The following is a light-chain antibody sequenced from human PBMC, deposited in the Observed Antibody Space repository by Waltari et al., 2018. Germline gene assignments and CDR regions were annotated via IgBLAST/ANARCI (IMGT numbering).Light chain of an antibody. Sequence: EIVMTQSPATLSVSQGERATLHCRASQSIHDNLAWYQQKPGQAPRLLIYGASTRATGIPARFRGSGSGAEFTLTITSLQSEDCAVYYCQQYNVWPPLTFGGGTKVEIK. CDR3: QQYNVWPPLT. J-gene: IGKJ4*01. CDR1: QSIHDN. V-gene: IGKV3-15*01. CDR2: GAS.